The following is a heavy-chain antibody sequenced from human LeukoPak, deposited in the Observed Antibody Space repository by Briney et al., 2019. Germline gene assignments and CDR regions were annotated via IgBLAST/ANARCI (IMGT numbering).Heavy chain of an antibody. CDR1: GYTFNTFG. CDR2: ISAYNGDT. CDR3: ARDHWKMLWSGELNRNDGFDL. D-gene: IGHD3-10*01. Sequence: GASVSVSCKASGYTFNTFGISWVRQAPGQGLEWMGWISAYNGDTNYAQKVQGRVTMTTDTSTSTAFMELRSLISDDTAVYYCARDHWKMLWSGELNRNDGFDLWGQGTMVTVSS. J-gene: IGHJ3*01. V-gene: IGHV1-18*01.